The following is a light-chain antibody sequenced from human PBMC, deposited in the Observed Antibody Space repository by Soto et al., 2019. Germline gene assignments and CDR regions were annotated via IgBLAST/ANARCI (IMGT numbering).Light chain of an antibody. Sequence: EIVLTQSPATLSLSPGERATLSCRASQSVTNSLAWYQQKPGQAPRLLVYDASNRATGIPTRFSGSGSGTDFTLTISSLQSEDFTVYSCLQYHNLWAFGQGTKVEIK. CDR2: DAS. CDR3: LQYHNLWA. V-gene: IGKV3-11*01. J-gene: IGKJ1*01. CDR1: QSVTNS.